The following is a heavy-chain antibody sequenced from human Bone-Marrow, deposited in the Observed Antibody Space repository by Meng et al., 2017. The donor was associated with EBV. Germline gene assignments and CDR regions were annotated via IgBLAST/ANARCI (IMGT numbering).Heavy chain of an antibody. CDR2: IWYDGSNK. V-gene: IGHV3-33*08. D-gene: IGHD3-9*01. J-gene: IGHJ4*02. Sequence: VQRVESGGGLVKPGGSLRLPCATSGFNFSSYSMNWVRQAPGKGLEWVAVIWYDGSNKYYAESVKGRFTISRENSKNTLYLQMNSLRAEDTAVYYCARAVSYYDILSGFSNWGQGTLVTVAS. CDR1: GFNFSSYS. CDR3: ARAVSYYDILSGFSN.